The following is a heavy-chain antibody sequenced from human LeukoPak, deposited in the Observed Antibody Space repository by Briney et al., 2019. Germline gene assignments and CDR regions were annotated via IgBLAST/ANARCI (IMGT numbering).Heavy chain of an antibody. J-gene: IGHJ4*02. Sequence: GGSLRLSCAASGFTFSSYAMSWVRQAAGQGVGGGSAISGSGGSTYYADSVKGRFTISRDNSKNTLYLRMNSLRAEDTAVYYCAKGIGVVRGVMAFDYWGQGTLVTVSS. V-gene: IGHV3-23*01. CDR2: ISGSGGST. D-gene: IGHD3-10*01. CDR1: GFTFSSYA. CDR3: AKGIGVVRGVMAFDY.